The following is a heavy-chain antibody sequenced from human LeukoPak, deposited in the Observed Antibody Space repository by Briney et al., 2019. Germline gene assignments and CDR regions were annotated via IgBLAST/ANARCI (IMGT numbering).Heavy chain of an antibody. D-gene: IGHD3-16*01. J-gene: IGHJ6*03. CDR3: ARGMGQPLNYYYYYYMDV. Sequence: ASVKVSCKASGYTFTSYGISWVRQAPGQGLEWMGWISAYNGNTNYAQKLQSRVTMTTDTSTSTAYMELRSLRSDDTAVYYCARGMGQPLNYYYYYYMDVWGKGTTVTVSS. CDR2: ISAYNGNT. V-gene: IGHV1-18*01. CDR1: GYTFTSYG.